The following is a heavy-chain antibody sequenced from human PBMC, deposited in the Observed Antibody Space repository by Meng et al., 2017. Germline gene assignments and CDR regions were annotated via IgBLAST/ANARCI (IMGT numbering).Heavy chain of an antibody. V-gene: IGHV1-18*01. J-gene: IGHJ4*02. Sequence: QGQLVQSGAVVKKPGAPGKVSCDTSGYTLSSDGFAWVRQTPEQGLEWLGWINVYSGITNYAQKFQGRVTMTTDTSTRTGYMELTSLTSDDTATYYCATRGNPYLNCWGQGTLVTVSS. CDR2: INVYSGIT. CDR3: ATRGNPYLNC. CDR1: GYTLSSDG.